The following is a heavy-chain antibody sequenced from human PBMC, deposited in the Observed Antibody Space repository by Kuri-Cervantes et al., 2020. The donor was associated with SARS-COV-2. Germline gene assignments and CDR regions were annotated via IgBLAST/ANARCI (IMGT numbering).Heavy chain of an antibody. CDR3: ARDIVTVDYDFWSGYYGPSYFDY. J-gene: IGHJ4*02. D-gene: IGHD3-3*01. Sequence: GESLKISCAASGFTFSSYWMHWVRRAPGKGLVWVSRINSDGSSTSYADSVKGRFTISRDNAKNTLYLQMNSLRAEDTAVYYCARDIVTVDYDFWSGYYGPSYFDYWGQGTLVTVSS. CDR2: INSDGSST. V-gene: IGHV3-74*01. CDR1: GFTFSSYW.